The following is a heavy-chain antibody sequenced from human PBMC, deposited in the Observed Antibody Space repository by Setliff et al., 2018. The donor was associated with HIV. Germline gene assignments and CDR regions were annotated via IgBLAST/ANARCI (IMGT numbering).Heavy chain of an antibody. J-gene: IGHJ6*03. CDR2: MSHSGAT. CDR3: ARASGITLVRGARYYMDV. Sequence: ETLSLTCTVSGGSISSYYWSWIRQAPGKGLEWIGYMSHSGATYYNPSLKGRLIISVDTSNNQFSLNLTSVTASDTALYFCARASGITLVRGARYYMDVWGKGTTVTVSS. V-gene: IGHV4-59*12. D-gene: IGHD3-10*01. CDR1: GGSISSYY.